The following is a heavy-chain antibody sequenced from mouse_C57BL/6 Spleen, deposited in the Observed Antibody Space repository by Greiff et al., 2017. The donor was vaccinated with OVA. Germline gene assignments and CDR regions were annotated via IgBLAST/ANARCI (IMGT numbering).Heavy chain of an antibody. CDR2: ISYDGSN. V-gene: IGHV3-6*01. CDR3: ARSYYSNSDYYAMDY. J-gene: IGHJ4*01. Sequence: EVQVVESGPGLVKPSQSLSLTCSVTGYSITSGYYWNWIRQFPGNKLEWMGYISYDGSNNYNPSLKNRISITRDTSKNQFFLKLNSVTTEDTATYYCARSYYSNSDYYAMDYWGQGTSVTVSS. D-gene: IGHD2-5*01. CDR1: GYSITSGYY.